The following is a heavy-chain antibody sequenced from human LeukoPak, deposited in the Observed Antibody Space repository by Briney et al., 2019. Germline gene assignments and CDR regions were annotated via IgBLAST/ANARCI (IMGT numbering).Heavy chain of an antibody. CDR1: GYTFTTYE. V-gene: IGHV1-8*01. J-gene: IGHJ4*02. D-gene: IGHD3-22*01. Sequence: GASVKVSCKASGYTFTTYEIDWVRQAPGQGLEWMGWINPNSGDTGYAQKFQGRVTMTRDTSITTAYMELSSLISEDTAVYYCARGFSDYDGTDYAILKYWGQGTLVTVPS. CDR3: ARGFSDYDGTDYAILKY. CDR2: INPNSGDT.